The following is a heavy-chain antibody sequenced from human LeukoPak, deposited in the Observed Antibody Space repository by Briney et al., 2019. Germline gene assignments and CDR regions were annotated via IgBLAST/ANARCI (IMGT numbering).Heavy chain of an antibody. CDR3: ARVRDYYYDTTTYYYFDY. D-gene: IGHD3-22*01. Sequence: GASVKVSCKASGYIFSNYGISWVRQAPGQGLEWLGWIRSYTRNTNYAQKLQGRVTMTTDTSTSTAYMELRSLRSDDTAVFYCARVRDYYYDTTTYYYFDYWGQGTLVTVSS. CDR1: GYIFSNYG. CDR2: IRSYTRNT. J-gene: IGHJ4*02. V-gene: IGHV1-18*01.